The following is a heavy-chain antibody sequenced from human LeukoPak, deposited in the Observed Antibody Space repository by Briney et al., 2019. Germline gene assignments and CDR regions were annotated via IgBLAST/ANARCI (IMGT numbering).Heavy chain of an antibody. D-gene: IGHD2-15*01. J-gene: IGHJ6*02. CDR1: GGSISSGDYY. CDR2: IYYSGST. Sequence: PSETLSLTCTVSGGSISSGDYYWSWIRQPPGKGLEWIGYIYYSGSTYYNPSLKSRVTISVDTSKNQFSLKLSSVTAADAAVYYCARDRVKGYCSGGSCYSYYYGMDVWGQGTTVTVSS. CDR3: ARDRVKGYCSGGSCYSYYYGMDV. V-gene: IGHV4-30-4*01.